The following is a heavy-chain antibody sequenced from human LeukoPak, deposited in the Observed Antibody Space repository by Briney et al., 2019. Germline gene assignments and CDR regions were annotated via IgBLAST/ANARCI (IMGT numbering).Heavy chain of an antibody. J-gene: IGHJ3*02. D-gene: IGHD3-10*01. CDR2: IYYSGST. CDR3: ARVTLRGVYPDAFDI. CDR1: GGSISSYY. V-gene: IGHV4-59*01. Sequence: SETLSLTCTVSGGSISSYYWSWIRQPPGKGLEWIGYIYYSGSTNYNPSLKSRVTISVDTSKNQFSLKLSSVTAADTAVYYCARVTLRGVYPDAFDIWGQGTMVTVYS.